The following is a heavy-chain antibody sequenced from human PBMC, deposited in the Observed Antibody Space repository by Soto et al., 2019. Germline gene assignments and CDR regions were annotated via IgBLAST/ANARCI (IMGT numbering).Heavy chain of an antibody. Sequence: QVQLVQSGAEVKKPGSXXXXXXXASXXTXSXXXISWXXQAPGQGLEWMGGIIPIFGTANYAQKFQGRVTITADESTSTAYMELSSLRSEDTAVYYCASDLPRCSGGXCFRXXGMDVWGQGTTVTVSS. V-gene: IGHV1-69*12. CDR1: XXTXSXXX. CDR2: IIPIFGTA. D-gene: IGHD2-15*01. J-gene: IGHJ6*02. CDR3: ASDLPRCSGGXCFRXXGMDV.